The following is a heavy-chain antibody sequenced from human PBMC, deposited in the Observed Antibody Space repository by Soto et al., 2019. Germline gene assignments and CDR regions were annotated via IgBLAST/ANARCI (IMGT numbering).Heavy chain of an antibody. D-gene: IGHD3-22*01. Sequence: VASVKVSCKASGYTFTSYYMHWVRQAPGQGLEWMGIINPSGGSTSYAQKFQGRVTMTRDTSTSTVYMELSSLRSEDTAVYYCASPGYYDSSGYFHDAFDIWGQGTMVTVSS. V-gene: IGHV1-46*01. CDR2: INPSGGST. J-gene: IGHJ3*02. CDR3: ASPGYYDSSGYFHDAFDI. CDR1: GYTFTSYY.